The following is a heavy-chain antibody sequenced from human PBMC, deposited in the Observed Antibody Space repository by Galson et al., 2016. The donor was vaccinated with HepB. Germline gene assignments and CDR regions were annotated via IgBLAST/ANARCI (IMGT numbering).Heavy chain of an antibody. Sequence: TLSLTCAVSGVSISSDGFSWSWIRQAPGKGLEWIGYFYHPGSTFYNPSLKSRVTISVDRSKNQFSLRLSSVTTADTAVYYCARGRDLELINGMDVWGQGTTVTVSS. CDR1: GVSISSDGFS. CDR3: ARGRDLELINGMDV. D-gene: IGHD1-1*01. J-gene: IGHJ6*02. V-gene: IGHV4-30-2*01. CDR2: FYHPGST.